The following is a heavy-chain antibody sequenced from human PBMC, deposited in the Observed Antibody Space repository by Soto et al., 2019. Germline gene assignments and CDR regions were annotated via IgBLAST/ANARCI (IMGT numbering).Heavy chain of an antibody. CDR3: ARVSMVDTAMVRNCWFDP. CDR2: INAGNGNT. V-gene: IGHV1-3*01. Sequence: ASVKVSCKASGYTFTSYAMHWVRQAPGQRLEWMGWINAGNGNTKYSQKFQGRVTITRDTSASTAHMELSSLRSEDTAVYYCARVSMVDTAMVRNCWFDPWGQGTLVTVS. CDR1: GYTFTSYA. D-gene: IGHD5-18*01. J-gene: IGHJ5*02.